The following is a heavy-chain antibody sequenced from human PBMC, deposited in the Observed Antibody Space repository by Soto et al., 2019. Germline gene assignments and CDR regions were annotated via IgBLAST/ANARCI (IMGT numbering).Heavy chain of an antibody. V-gene: IGHV3-48*03. CDR2: ISTSGRTI. CDR1: GFTFSSYE. D-gene: IGHD3-16*01. Sequence: PVGSLRLSCTASGFTFSSYEMNWVRQAPGKGLEWISYISTSGRTIFDAGSVKGRFTISRDNTRNTLFLQMDSLRPEDTAVYYCARQPAHVYEASPKWFDPWGQGTLVIVSS. CDR3: ARQPAHVYEASPKWFDP. J-gene: IGHJ5*02.